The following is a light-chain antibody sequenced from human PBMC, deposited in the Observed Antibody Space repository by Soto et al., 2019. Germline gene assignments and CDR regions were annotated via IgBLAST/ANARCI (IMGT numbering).Light chain of an antibody. CDR2: KAS. CDR1: QSISSW. V-gene: IGKV1-5*03. CDR3: QQYNSYPWT. Sequence: DIPTTQCPSTLSSSLGDRVTITWRASQSISSWLAWYQQKPGKAPKLLIYKASSLESGVPSRFSGSGSGTEFTLTISSLQPDDFATYYCQQYNSYPWTFGQGTK. J-gene: IGKJ1*01.